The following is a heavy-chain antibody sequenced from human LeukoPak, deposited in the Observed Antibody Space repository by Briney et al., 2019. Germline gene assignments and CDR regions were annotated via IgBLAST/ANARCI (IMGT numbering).Heavy chain of an antibody. CDR1: GGSFRDYY. D-gene: IGHD3-10*01. V-gene: IGHV4-34*01. Sequence: SETLSLTCAVYGGSFRDYYWSWIRQSPGKGLEWIGHISRSGTTNYNPSLKSRVTISVDTSKNQFSLKLSSVTAADTAVYYCARVEEGYGSGRRENYYYYYMDVWGKGTTVTISS. CDR3: ARVEEGYGSGRRENYYYYYMDV. J-gene: IGHJ6*03. CDR2: ISRSGTT.